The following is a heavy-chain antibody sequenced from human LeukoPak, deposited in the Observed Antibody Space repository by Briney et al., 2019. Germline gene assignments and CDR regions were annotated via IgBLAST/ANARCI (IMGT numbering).Heavy chain of an antibody. CDR2: INHSGST. D-gene: IGHD3-10*01. V-gene: IGHV4-34*01. CDR3: ARGGGTMVRGVNLYAFDI. J-gene: IGHJ3*02. Sequence: PSETLSLSCAVYGGSFSGYYWSWIRQPPGKGLEWIGEINHSGSTNYNPSLKRRVTISVDTSKNQFSLKLSSVTAADTAVYYCARGGGTMVRGVNLYAFDIWGQGTMVTVSS. CDR1: GGSFSGYY.